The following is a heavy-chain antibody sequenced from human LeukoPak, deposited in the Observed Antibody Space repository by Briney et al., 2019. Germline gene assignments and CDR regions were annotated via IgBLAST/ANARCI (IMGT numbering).Heavy chain of an antibody. CDR3: AREDSGYGTYDY. Sequence: PSETLSLTCTVSGGSISGYYWSWIRQPPGKGLEWIGYIYYSGGTNYNPSLKSRVTMSVDTSRNQFSLKLYSVTAADTAVYYCAREDSGYGTYDYWGQGTLVTVSS. CDR2: IYYSGGT. D-gene: IGHD5-12*01. V-gene: IGHV4-59*01. CDR1: GGSISGYY. J-gene: IGHJ4*02.